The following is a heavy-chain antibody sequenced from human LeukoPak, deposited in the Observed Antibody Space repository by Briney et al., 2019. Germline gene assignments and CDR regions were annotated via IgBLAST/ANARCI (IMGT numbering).Heavy chain of an antibody. CDR1: GFTFYDYA. V-gene: IGHV3-9*01. CDR3: AREGYSYGYRPSTYYYYGMDV. D-gene: IGHD5-18*01. CDR2: ISWNSGSI. Sequence: PGRSLRLSCAASGFTFYDYAMHWVRHAPGKGLEWVSGISWNSGSIGYADSVKGRFTISRDNAKNSLYLQMNSLRAEDTALYYCAREGYSYGYRPSTYYYYGMDVWGQGTTVTVSS. J-gene: IGHJ6*02.